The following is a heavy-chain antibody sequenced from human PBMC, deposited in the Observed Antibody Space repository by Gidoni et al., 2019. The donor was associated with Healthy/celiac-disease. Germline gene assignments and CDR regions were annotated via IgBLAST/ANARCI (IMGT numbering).Heavy chain of an antibody. CDR3: ARKKAAACDY. Sequence: QLQLQESGPGLVKPSETLSLTCTVSGGSISSSSYYWGWIRKPPGKGLEWIGSIYYSGRTYSNPSLKSRVTISVDTSKNQFSLKLSSVTAADTAVYYCARKKAAACDYWGQGTLVTVSS. CDR2: IYYSGRT. J-gene: IGHJ4*02. D-gene: IGHD6-13*01. V-gene: IGHV4-39*01. CDR1: GGSISSSSYY.